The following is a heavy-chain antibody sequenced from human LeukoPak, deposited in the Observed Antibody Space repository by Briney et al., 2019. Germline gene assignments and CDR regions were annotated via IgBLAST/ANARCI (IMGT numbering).Heavy chain of an antibody. V-gene: IGHV4-39*02. CDR2: IYYSGST. CDR1: GGSISSYY. J-gene: IGHJ6*03. Sequence: PSETLSLTCTVSGGSISSYYWGWIRQPPGKGLEWIGSIYYSGSTYYNPSLKSRVTISVDTSKNQFSLKLRSVTAADTAVYYCAREGEFDCSSTSCNFYYYYMDVWGKGTTVTISS. D-gene: IGHD2-2*01. CDR3: AREGEFDCSSTSCNFYYYYMDV.